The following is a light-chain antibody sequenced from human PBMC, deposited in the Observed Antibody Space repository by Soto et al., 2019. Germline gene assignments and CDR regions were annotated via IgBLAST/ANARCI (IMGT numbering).Light chain of an antibody. CDR2: DAS. V-gene: IGKV1-5*01. CDR3: LQYNNDPWT. CDR1: QSINNW. J-gene: IGKJ1*01. Sequence: IQMTQSPSTLSASVGDRVTITCRASQSINNWLAWYQQKPGEAPRLLIYDASSLESGVPSRFSGSGSGTELTLTISSLQPDDFATYYYLQYNNDPWTFGQGTKVDIK.